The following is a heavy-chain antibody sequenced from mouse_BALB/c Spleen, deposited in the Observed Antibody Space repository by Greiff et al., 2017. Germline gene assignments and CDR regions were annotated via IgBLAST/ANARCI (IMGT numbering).Heavy chain of an antibody. V-gene: IGHV5-6-5*01. Sequence: EVKLVESGGGLVKPGGSLKLSCAASGFTFSSYAMSWVRQTPEKRLEWVASISSGGSTYYPDSVKGRFTISRDNARNFLYLQMISLRSEDTAMYYCARRDGYYGGWFAYWGQGTLVTVSA. J-gene: IGHJ3*01. CDR2: ISSGGST. D-gene: IGHD2-3*01. CDR3: ARRDGYYGGWFAY. CDR1: GFTFSSYA.